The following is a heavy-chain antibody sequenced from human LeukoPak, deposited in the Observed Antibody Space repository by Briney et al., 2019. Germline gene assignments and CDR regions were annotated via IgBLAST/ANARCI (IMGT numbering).Heavy chain of an antibody. CDR2: IYYSGST. CDR3: ARVPLYCTNGVCYKGNWFDP. D-gene: IGHD2-8*01. V-gene: IGHV4-59*12. CDR1: GGSISSYY. Sequence: SETLSLTCTVSGGSISSYYWSWIRQPPGKGLEWIGYIYYSGSTNYNPSLKSRVTMSVDTSKNQFSLKLSSVTAADTAVYYCARVPLYCTNGVCYKGNWFDPWGQGTLVTVSS. J-gene: IGHJ5*02.